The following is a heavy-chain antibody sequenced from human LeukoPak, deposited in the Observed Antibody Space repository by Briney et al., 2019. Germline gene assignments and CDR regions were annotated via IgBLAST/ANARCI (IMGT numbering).Heavy chain of an antibody. CDR1: GFTFTSYG. V-gene: IGHV3-33*01. CDR2: VWYDGSNK. CDR3: ARDPIAAVRFDY. J-gene: IGHJ4*02. Sequence: GGSLRLSCAASGFTFTSYGMHWVRQAPGKGLEWVAVVWYDGSNKYYADSVKGRFTISRDNSKNTLYLQMNSLRAEDTAVYYCARDPIAAVRFDYWGQGTLVTVSS. D-gene: IGHD6-13*01.